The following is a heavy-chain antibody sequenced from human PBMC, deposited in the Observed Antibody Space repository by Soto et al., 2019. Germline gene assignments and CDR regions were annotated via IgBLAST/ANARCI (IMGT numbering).Heavy chain of an antibody. CDR1: GFTFSTYT. D-gene: IGHD6-6*01. CDR3: ATEYSSSSYYYYYGMDV. CDR2: ISGSGDSP. J-gene: IGHJ6*02. V-gene: IGHV3-23*01. Sequence: PGGSLRLSCVASGFTFSTYTMSWVRQAPGKGLEWVSVISGSGDSPSYADSVQGRFTISRDNAKNSLYLQMNSLRAEDTAVYYCATEYSSSSYYYYYGMDVWGQGTTVTVSS.